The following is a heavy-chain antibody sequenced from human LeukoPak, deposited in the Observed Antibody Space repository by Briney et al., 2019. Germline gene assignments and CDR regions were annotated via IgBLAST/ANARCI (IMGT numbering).Heavy chain of an antibody. CDR3: TTGGTS. J-gene: IGHJ5*02. CDR1: GFTSSGSA. Sequence: GGSLRLSCAASGFTSSGSAIHWVRQASGKGLEWVGRIRSKANSYATAYAASVKGRFTVSRDDSKNTAYLQMNSLKTEDTAVHYCTTGGTSWGQGTLVTVSS. CDR2: IRSKANSYAT. V-gene: IGHV3-73*01. D-gene: IGHD1-1*01.